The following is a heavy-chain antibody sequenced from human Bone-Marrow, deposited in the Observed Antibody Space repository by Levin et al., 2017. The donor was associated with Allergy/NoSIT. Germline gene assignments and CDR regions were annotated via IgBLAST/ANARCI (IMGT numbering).Heavy chain of an antibody. J-gene: IGHJ4*02. CDR1: GFSFSDYY. Sequence: TGGSLRLSCTASGFSFSDYYFTWIRQSPGKGLEWVAYIASTDVMVYYADSVRGRFTISRDNAKNSLFLQMNSLRADDSAVYYCARFMPAVTRTIDFWGQGALVAVSS. CDR3: ARFMPAVTRTIDF. V-gene: IGHV3-11*01. D-gene: IGHD4-17*01. CDR2: IASTDVMV.